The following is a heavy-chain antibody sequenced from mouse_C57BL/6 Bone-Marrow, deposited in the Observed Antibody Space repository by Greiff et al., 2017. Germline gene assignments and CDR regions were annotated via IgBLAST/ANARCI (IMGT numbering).Heavy chain of an antibody. CDR2: IYWDDDK. V-gene: IGHV8-12*01. CDR3: ARSAHYFSFAH. J-gene: IGHJ3*01. Sequence: QVTLKESGPGILQSSQTLSLTCSFPGFSLSTSGMGVSWIRQPSGKGLEWLAHIYWDDDKRYNPSLKSRLTISKDTSRNQVFLKITSVDTADTATYYCARSAHYFSFAHWGEGTLVTVSA. D-gene: IGHD1-1*02. CDR1: GFSLSTSGMG.